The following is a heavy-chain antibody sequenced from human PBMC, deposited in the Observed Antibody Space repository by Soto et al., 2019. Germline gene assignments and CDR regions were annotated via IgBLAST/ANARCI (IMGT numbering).Heavy chain of an antibody. CDR1: GFTFSSYE. Sequence: GGSLRLSCSASGFTFSSYEMHWVRQGTGKGLEWVSAIGTTGDTYYAGSVKGRFTISRENAKNSLYLQMNSLRAGDTAIYFCARAIGTTLFDYWGQGTLVTVSS. CDR3: ARAIGTTLFDY. CDR2: IGTTGDT. J-gene: IGHJ4*02. D-gene: IGHD1-1*01. V-gene: IGHV3-13*04.